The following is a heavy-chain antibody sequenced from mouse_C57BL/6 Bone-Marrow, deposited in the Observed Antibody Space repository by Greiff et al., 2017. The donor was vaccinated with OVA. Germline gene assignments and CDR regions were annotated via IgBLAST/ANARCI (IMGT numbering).Heavy chain of an antibody. CDR1: GYTFTSYW. CDR2: IGPNSGGT. D-gene: IGHD2-4*01. Sequence: QVQLQQPGAELVKPGASVKLSCKASGYTFTSYWMHWVKPRPGRGLEWIGRIGPNSGGTKSNEKFKSKATLTVDKPSSTAYMQLSSLTSEDSAVYYCARRDDFHAMDYWGQGTSVTVSS. J-gene: IGHJ4*01. V-gene: IGHV1-72*01. CDR3: ARRDDFHAMDY.